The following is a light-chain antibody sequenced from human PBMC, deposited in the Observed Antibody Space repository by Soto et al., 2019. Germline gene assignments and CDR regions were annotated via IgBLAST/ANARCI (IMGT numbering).Light chain of an antibody. CDR2: GAS. Sequence: DIQMTPSPSSLSASVGARVSITCQASQDIRTSLSWFQQKAGRAPKLLIYGASNLETGVPSRFRGSGSGRDFTFTISSLQPEDIATYYCQHYDNLPPFTFGPGTKVDIK. CDR3: QHYDNLPPFT. V-gene: IGKV1-33*01. CDR1: QDIRTS. J-gene: IGKJ3*01.